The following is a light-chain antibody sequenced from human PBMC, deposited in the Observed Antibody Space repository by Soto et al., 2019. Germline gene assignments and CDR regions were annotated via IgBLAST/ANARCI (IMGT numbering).Light chain of an antibody. CDR2: VKSDGSH. Sequence: QLVLTQSPSASASLGASVKLICTLSSGHGNYVIAWHQQQPEKGPRYLMKVKSDGSHNKGDEIPDRFSGSSSGAERYLAISSLQSEDEADYYCQTWDTGIVVFGGGTKVTVL. CDR3: QTWDTGIVV. V-gene: IGLV4-69*01. J-gene: IGLJ2*01. CDR1: SGHGNYV.